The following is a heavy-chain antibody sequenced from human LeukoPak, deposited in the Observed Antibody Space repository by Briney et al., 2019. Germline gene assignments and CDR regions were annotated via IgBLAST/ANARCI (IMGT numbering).Heavy chain of an antibody. CDR1: GGSISSYY. J-gene: IGHJ4*02. Sequence: SETLSLTCTVSGGSISSYYWSWIRQPPGKGLEWIGYIYYSGSTNYNPSLKSRVTISVDTSKNQFSLKLSSVTAADTAIYYCARVYITKWPLGYWGRGTLVTVSS. CDR3: ARVYITKWPLGY. V-gene: IGHV4-59*08. D-gene: IGHD2-8*01. CDR2: IYYSGST.